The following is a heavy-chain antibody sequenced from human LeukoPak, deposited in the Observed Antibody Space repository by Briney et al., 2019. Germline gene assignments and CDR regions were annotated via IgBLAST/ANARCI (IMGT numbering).Heavy chain of an antibody. J-gene: IGHJ6*02. D-gene: IGHD1-1*01. Sequence: GASVNVSCKASGYTFTSYDINWVRQATGQGLEWMGWMNPNSGNTGYAQKFQGRVTMTRNTSISTAYMELSSLRSEDTAVYYCARFPGERIQSSTYGMDVWGQGTTVTVSS. CDR2: MNPNSGNT. CDR1: GYTFTSYD. V-gene: IGHV1-8*01. CDR3: ARFPGERIQSSTYGMDV.